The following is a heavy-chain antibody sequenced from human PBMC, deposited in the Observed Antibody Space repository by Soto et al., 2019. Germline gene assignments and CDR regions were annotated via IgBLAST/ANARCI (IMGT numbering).Heavy chain of an antibody. CDR2: ITGDGGST. CDR1: GFTFSNYA. V-gene: IGHV3-23*01. Sequence: EVQLLESGGGLVLPGGSLRLSCAASGFTFSNYAMSWVRQAPGKGLEWVATITGDGGSTYYADSVRGRFSISRDKSKKTVSLQMNSLRVEDTAVYYCAKDLRKTSIDFWSGYYTGIYAMDVWVQGTTVTVSS. CDR3: AKDLRKTSIDFWSGYYTGIYAMDV. J-gene: IGHJ6*02. D-gene: IGHD3-3*01.